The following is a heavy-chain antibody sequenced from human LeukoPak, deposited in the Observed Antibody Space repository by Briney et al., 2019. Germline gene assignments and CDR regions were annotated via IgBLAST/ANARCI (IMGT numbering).Heavy chain of an antibody. CDR3: ARAPSEIGGYYPEYLRH. Sequence: TGGSLRLSCAASGFTFSTYWMHWVRQAPGKGLVWVSRIKSDGSTNYADSVKGRFTISRDNAKNTVSLQMNSLRPEDTGVYYCARAPSEIGGYYPEYLRHWGQGTLVTVSS. V-gene: IGHV3-74*01. CDR2: IKSDGST. D-gene: IGHD3-22*01. J-gene: IGHJ1*01. CDR1: GFTFSTYW.